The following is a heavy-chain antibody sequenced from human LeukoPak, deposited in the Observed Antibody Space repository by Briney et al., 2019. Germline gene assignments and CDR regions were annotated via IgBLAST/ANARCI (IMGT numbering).Heavy chain of an antibody. Sequence: GGSLRLSCAASGFTFSSYSMHWVRQAPGKGLEWVAVIWYDGSNKYYADSVKGRFTISRDNSKNTLYLQTNSLRAEDTAVYYCARGGYDILTGYLDDAFDIWGQGTMVTVSS. CDR1: GFTFSSYS. D-gene: IGHD3-9*01. CDR3: ARGGYDILTGYLDDAFDI. J-gene: IGHJ3*02. V-gene: IGHV3-33*01. CDR2: IWYDGSNK.